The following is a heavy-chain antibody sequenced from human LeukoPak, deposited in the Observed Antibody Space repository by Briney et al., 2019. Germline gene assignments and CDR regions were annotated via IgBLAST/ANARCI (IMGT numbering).Heavy chain of an antibody. CDR3: ARGAVAFHYYFDY. CDR1: GFTFSSYG. J-gene: IGHJ4*02. D-gene: IGHD6-19*01. Sequence: GGSLRLSCAASGFTFSSYGMHWVRQAPGKGLEWVAVIWYDGSNKYYADSVKGRFTISRDNSKNTLYLQMNSLRAEDTAVYYCARGAVAFHYYFDYWGQGTLVTVSS. CDR2: IWYDGSNK. V-gene: IGHV3-33*01.